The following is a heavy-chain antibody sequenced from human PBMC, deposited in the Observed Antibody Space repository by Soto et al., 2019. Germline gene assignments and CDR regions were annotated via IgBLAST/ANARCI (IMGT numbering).Heavy chain of an antibody. V-gene: IGHV1-18*01. CDR3: ARGGGQYYYDSSGYFDY. Sequence: ASVKVSCKASGYTFTGYGISWVRQAPGQGLEWMGWISAYNGNTNYAQKLQGRVTMTTDTSTSTAYMELRSLRSDDTAVYYCARGGGQYYYDSSGYFDYWGQGTLVTVSS. CDR2: ISAYNGNT. D-gene: IGHD3-22*01. CDR1: GYTFTGYG. J-gene: IGHJ4*02.